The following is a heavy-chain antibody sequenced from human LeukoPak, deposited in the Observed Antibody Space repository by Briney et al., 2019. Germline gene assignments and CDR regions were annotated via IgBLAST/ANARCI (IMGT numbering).Heavy chain of an antibody. D-gene: IGHD5-24*01. V-gene: IGHV3-11*01. CDR1: GFTFSDYY. J-gene: IGHJ3*02. CDR2: ISSSGSTI. CDR3: ARVGMATIKNAFGI. Sequence: GGSLRLSCAASGFTFSDYYMSWIRQAPGKGLEWVSYISSSGSTIYYADSVKGRFTISRDNAKNSLYLQMNSLRAEDTAVYYCARVGMATIKNAFGIWGQGTMVTVSS.